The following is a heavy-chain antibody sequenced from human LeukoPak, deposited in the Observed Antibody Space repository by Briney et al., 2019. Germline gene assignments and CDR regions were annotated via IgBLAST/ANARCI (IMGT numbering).Heavy chain of an antibody. V-gene: IGHV3-23*01. J-gene: IGHJ4*02. CDR2: ISGSGGST. CDR1: GFAFSSYA. D-gene: IGHD3-10*02. CDR3: GRPVFGSDSDLEY. Sequence: GGSLRLSCAASGFAFSSYAMSWVRQAPGKGLEWVSAISGSGGSTYYADSVKGRFTISRDNSKNTLYLQMNSLRVEDTAVYYCGRPVFGSDSDLEYWGQGTLVTVSA.